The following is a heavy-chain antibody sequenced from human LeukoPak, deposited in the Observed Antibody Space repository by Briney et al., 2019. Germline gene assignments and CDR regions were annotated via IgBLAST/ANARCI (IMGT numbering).Heavy chain of an antibody. Sequence: GGSLRLSCAASGFTFSSYAMSWVRQAPGKGLEWVSGMSGSGGSTYYADSVKGQFTISRDNSKNTPYLQMNSLRAEDTAVYYCAKEPGDSRWYEYYFDYWGQGTLVTVSS. D-gene: IGHD6-13*01. J-gene: IGHJ4*02. V-gene: IGHV3-23*01. CDR2: MSGSGGST. CDR1: GFTFSSYA. CDR3: AKEPGDSRWYEYYFDY.